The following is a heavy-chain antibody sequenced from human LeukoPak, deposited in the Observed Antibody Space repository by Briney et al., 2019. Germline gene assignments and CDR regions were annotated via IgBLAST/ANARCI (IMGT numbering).Heavy chain of an antibody. CDR3: ARSRYCSSTSCYYSDY. J-gene: IGHJ4*02. CDR2: INPNSGGT. D-gene: IGHD2-2*01. CDR1: GYTFTGYY. Sequence: ASVKVSCKASGYTFTGYYMHWVRQAPGQELEWMGWINPNSGGTNYAQKFQGRVTMTRDTSISTAYMELSRLRSDDTAVYYCARSRYCSSTSCYYSDYWGQGTLVTVSS. V-gene: IGHV1-2*02.